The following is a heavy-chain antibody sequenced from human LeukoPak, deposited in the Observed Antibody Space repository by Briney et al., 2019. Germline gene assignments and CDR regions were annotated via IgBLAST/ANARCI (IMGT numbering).Heavy chain of an antibody. CDR1: GFTFSSYA. J-gene: IGHJ4*02. CDR3: ASQRGITMNRGVTFDY. V-gene: IGHV3-23*01. CDR2: ISGSGGSI. Sequence: VQPGRSLRLSCAASGFTFSSYAMTWVRQAPGKGLEWVSSISGSGGSIYYADSVKGRFTISRDNSKNTLYPQMNSLRAEDTAAYFCASQRGITMNRGVTFDYWGQGTLVTVSS. D-gene: IGHD3-10*01.